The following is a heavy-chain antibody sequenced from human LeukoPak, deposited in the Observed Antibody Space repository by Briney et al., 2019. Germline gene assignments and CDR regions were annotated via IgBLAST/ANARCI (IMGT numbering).Heavy chain of an antibody. Sequence: SETLSLTCAVYGGSFSTYYWSWIRQPPGKGLEWIGEINHSGSTNYNPSLKSRVTISVDTSKNQFSLKLSSVTAADTAVYYCARRRDGREGYFDYWGQGTLVTVS. D-gene: IGHD5-24*01. J-gene: IGHJ4*02. CDR3: ARRRDGREGYFDY. V-gene: IGHV4-34*01. CDR1: GGSFSTYY. CDR2: INHSGST.